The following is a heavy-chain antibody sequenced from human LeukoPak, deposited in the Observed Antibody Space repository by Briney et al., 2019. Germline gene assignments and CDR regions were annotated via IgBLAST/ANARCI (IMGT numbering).Heavy chain of an antibody. Sequence: ASVKVSCKAFGYTFTSYGISWVRQAPGQGLEWMGWISAYNGNTNYAQKLQGRVTMTTDTSTSTAYMELRSLRSDDTAVYYCAREGGTRNWNYKTATTDYWGQGTLVTVSS. V-gene: IGHV1-18*01. CDR2: ISAYNGNT. D-gene: IGHD1-7*01. J-gene: IGHJ4*02. CDR3: AREGGTRNWNYKTATTDY. CDR1: GYTFTSYG.